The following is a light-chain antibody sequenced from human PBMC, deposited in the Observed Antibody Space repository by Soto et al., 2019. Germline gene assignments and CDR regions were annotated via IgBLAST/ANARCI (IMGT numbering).Light chain of an antibody. J-gene: IGKJ1*01. CDR2: DAS. V-gene: IGKV3D-20*02. CDR3: QHYNYWPPKT. Sequence: EFVLTQSLATLSLSPGERAALSGMASQTVRNNYLAWYQQKPGQAPRLLIYDASSRATGIPDRFSGSGSGTDFTLTISSLEPEDFAVYYCQHYNYWPPKTFGQGTKVDI. CDR1: QTVRNNY.